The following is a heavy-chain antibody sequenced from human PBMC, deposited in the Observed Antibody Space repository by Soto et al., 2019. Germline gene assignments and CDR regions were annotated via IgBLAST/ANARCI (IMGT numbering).Heavy chain of an antibody. CDR2: IIPIFGTA. CDR1: GGTFSSYA. J-gene: IGHJ4*02. D-gene: IGHD3-3*01. CDR3: ARGDTIFGVVTQFDY. Sequence: SVKVSCKASGGTFSSYAISWVRQAPGQGLEWMGGIIPIFGTANYAQKFQGRVTITADKSTSTAYMELSSLRSEDTAVYYCARGDTIFGVVTQFDYWGQGTLVTVSS. V-gene: IGHV1-69*06.